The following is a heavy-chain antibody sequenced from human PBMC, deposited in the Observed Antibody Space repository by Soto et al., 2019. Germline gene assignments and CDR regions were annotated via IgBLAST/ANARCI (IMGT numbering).Heavy chain of an antibody. CDR1: GFTFSSYS. J-gene: IGHJ4*02. CDR3: TRKDDSDGYYY. D-gene: IGHD5-18*01. Sequence: GGSLRLSCAASGFTFSSYSMNWVRQAPGKGLEWVSSISSRSDYIFYADSVKGRFTISRDNAKNSLFLQMNSLGAEDTAVYYCTRKDDSDGYYYWGQGTLVTVS. V-gene: IGHV3-21*06. CDR2: ISSRSDYI.